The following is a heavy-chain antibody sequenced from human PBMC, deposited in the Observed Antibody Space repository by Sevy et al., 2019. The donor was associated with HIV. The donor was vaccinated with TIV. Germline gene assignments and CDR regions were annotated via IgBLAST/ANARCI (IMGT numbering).Heavy chain of an antibody. J-gene: IGHJ5*02. V-gene: IGHV2-5*02. CDR2: IYWDDDK. CDR1: GFSLSTSGVG. CDR3: AHSQPTGEDTAMAKYNWFDP. Sequence: SGPTLVKPTQTLTLTCTFSGFSLSTSGVGVGWIRQPPGKALEWLALIYWDDDKRYSPSLKSRLTITKDTSKNQVVLTMTNMDPVDTATYYCAHSQPTGEDTAMAKYNWFDPWGQGTLVTVSS. D-gene: IGHD5-18*01.